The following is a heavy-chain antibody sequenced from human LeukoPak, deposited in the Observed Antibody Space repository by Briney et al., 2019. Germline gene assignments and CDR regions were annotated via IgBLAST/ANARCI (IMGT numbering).Heavy chain of an antibody. Sequence: ASVKVSCKISGTYTLIELSMHWVRQAPGKGLEWMGGFDPEDGETIYAQKFKGRVTMTEDTSTDTVYMDLRSLKSEDTAVYSCAKLLGENHFLDYWGQGTLVTVSS. V-gene: IGHV1-24*01. CDR2: FDPEDGET. CDR1: GTYTLIELS. J-gene: IGHJ4*02. CDR3: AKLLGENHFLDY. D-gene: IGHD3-10*01.